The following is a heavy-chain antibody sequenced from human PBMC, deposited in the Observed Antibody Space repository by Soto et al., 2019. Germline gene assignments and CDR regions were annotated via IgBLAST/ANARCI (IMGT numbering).Heavy chain of an antibody. Sequence: PSETLSLTCTVSGGSISSYYWSWIRQPPGKGLEWIGYIYYSGSTNYNPSLKSRVTISVDTSKNQFSLKLSSVTAADTAVYYCARGDQGPAAMGAFDYWGQGTLVTVSS. V-gene: IGHV4-59*01. CDR2: IYYSGST. CDR1: GGSISSYY. J-gene: IGHJ4*02. CDR3: ARGDQGPAAMGAFDY. D-gene: IGHD2-2*01.